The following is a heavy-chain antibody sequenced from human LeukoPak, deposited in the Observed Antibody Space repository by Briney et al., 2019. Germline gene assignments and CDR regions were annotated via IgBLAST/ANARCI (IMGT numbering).Heavy chain of an antibody. J-gene: IGHJ3*02. CDR3: ARGKVVAATRNAFDI. V-gene: IGHV4-39*01. D-gene: IGHD2-15*01. CDR2: IYYSGST. Sequence: PSETLSLTCTVSGGSISSSSYYWGWIRQPPGKGLEWIGSIYYSGSTYYNPSLKSRVTISVDTSKNQFSLKLSSVTAADTAVYYCARGKVVAATRNAFDIWGQGTMVTVSS. CDR1: GGSISSSSYY.